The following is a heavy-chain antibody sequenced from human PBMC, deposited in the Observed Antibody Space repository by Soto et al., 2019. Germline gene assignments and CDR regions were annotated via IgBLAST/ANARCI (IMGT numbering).Heavy chain of an antibody. V-gene: IGHV1-46*03. J-gene: IGHJ4*02. D-gene: IGHD1-1*01. CDR1: GYTFTSYY. CDR2: INPSGGST. Sequence: GASVKVSCKASGYTFTSYYMHWVRQAPGQGLEWMGIINPSGGSTSYAQKFQGRVTMTRDTSTSTVYMELSSLRSEDTAVYYCARVVGTGTGEYYFDYWGQGTLVTVSS. CDR3: ARVVGTGTGEYYFDY.